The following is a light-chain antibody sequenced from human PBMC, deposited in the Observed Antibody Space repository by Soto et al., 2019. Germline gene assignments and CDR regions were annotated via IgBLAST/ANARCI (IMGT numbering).Light chain of an antibody. Sequence: EIVLTQSPATLSSFPGDRVTLSCRASQAVNTRLDWYQHRPGQAPRLLIYLASNRAAGVPARFSGSGSGTDFTLTISDVEPEDFAVYYCHQRQSWPRTFGQGTTV. V-gene: IGKV3-11*01. CDR1: QAVNTR. CDR2: LAS. CDR3: HQRQSWPRT. J-gene: IGKJ1*01.